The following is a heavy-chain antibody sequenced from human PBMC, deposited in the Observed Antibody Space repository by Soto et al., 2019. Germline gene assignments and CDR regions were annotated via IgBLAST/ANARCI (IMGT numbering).Heavy chain of an antibody. CDR1: GGSVSSGRYY. J-gene: IGHJ6*02. V-gene: IGHV4-61*01. CDR2: IYYSGST. CDR3: ASNWGMDA. Sequence: PSETLSLTCTVSGGSVSSGRYYWSWIRQPPGKGLEWIGYIYYSGSTNYNPSLKSRVTISVDTSKNQFSLKLSSVTAADTAVYYCASNWGMDAWGQGTTVTSP.